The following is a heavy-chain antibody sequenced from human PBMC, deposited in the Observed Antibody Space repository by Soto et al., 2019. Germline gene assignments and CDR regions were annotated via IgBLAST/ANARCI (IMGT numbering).Heavy chain of an antibody. Sequence: GGSLRLSCVASGLNLSHPWMTWVRQAAGKGLEWVGRIKSKTDGGTADYAAPVKGRATISRDDSKNTVYLQMNSLKTEDTAVYYCTTGIYYDILTGYHNVAYWGQGALGTVS. V-gene: IGHV3-15*01. J-gene: IGHJ4*02. CDR1: GLNLSHPW. CDR3: TTGIYYDILTGYHNVAY. D-gene: IGHD3-9*01. CDR2: IKSKTDGGTA.